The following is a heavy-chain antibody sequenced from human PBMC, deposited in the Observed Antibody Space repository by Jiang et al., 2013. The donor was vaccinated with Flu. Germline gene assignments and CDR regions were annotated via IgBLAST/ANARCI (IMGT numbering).Heavy chain of an antibody. Sequence: SYDINWVRQATGQGLEWMGWMNPNSGNTGYAQKFQGRVTMTRNTSISTAYMELSSLRSEDTAVYYCATEADFNYYYYGMDVWGQGTTVTVSS. J-gene: IGHJ6*02. V-gene: IGHV1-8*01. CDR1: SYD. D-gene: IGHD3-3*01. CDR3: ATEADFNYYYYGMDV. CDR2: MNPNSGNT.